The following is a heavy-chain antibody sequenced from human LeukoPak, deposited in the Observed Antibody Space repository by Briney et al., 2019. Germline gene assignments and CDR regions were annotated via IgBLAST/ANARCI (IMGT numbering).Heavy chain of an antibody. CDR3: ARVPLYDRSGYYFDY. V-gene: IGHV3-48*02. J-gene: IGHJ4*02. CDR1: GFTFSRYG. Sequence: PGGSLRLSCSASGFTFSRYGMHWVRQAPGKGLEWGSYISTSGRAIFYADSVKGRFTISRDNAKNSLFLQMNSLRDEDTAVYYCARVPLYDRSGYYFDYWGLGTLVTVSS. CDR2: ISTSGRAI. D-gene: IGHD3-22*01.